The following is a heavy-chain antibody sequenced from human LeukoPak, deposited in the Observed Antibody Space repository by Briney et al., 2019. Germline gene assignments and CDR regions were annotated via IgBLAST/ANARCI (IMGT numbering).Heavy chain of an antibody. V-gene: IGHV3-23*01. D-gene: IGHD2-2*01. CDR2: ISGSGGST. Sequence: GGSLRLSCAASGFTFSSYAMSWVRQAPGKGLEWVSAISGSGGSTYYADSVKGRFTISRDNSKNTQYLQMNSLRAEDTAVYYCAKGVPAAKAGNWFDPWGQGPLVTVSS. CDR3: AKGVPAAKAGNWFDP. CDR1: GFTFSSYA. J-gene: IGHJ5*02.